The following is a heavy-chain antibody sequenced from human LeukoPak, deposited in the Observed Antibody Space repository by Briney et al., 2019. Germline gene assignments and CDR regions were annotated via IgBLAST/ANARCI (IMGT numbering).Heavy chain of an antibody. D-gene: IGHD6-6*01. Sequence: PSETLSLTCAVSGGSIRSSSYYWGWIRQPPGKGLEWIGSIYYSGTTYYNPSLKSRVTIPVDTSKNQFSLNLNSVTAADTAVYYCATQAGAARTYFDYWGQGTLVTVSS. CDR1: GGSIRSSSYY. CDR2: IYYSGTT. V-gene: IGHV4-39*01. CDR3: ATQAGAARTYFDY. J-gene: IGHJ4*02.